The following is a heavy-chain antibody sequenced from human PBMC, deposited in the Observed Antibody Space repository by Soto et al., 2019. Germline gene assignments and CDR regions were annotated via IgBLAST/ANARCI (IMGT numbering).Heavy chain of an antibody. Sequence: SETLSLTCDVSGYAISSGFYWAWIRQPPGKRLEWIGNIYHTGTTYYNPPLKSRVTMSVDTSKNQFSLRLSSVTAADTAVFYCARVRTVGMSGSPGDSWGQGTLVTV. CDR1: GYAISSGFY. CDR2: IYHTGTT. V-gene: IGHV4-38-2*01. D-gene: IGHD3-10*01. J-gene: IGHJ4*02. CDR3: ARVRTVGMSGSPGDS.